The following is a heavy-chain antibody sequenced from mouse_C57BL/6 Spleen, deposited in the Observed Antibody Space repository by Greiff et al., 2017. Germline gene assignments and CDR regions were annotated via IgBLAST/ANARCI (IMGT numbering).Heavy chain of an antibody. D-gene: IGHD1-1*01. CDR3: AREGGSRYWYFDV. CDR2: IYPSDSET. Sequence: QVQLQQSGAELVRPGSSVKLSCKASGYTFTSYWMDWVKQRPGQGLEWIGNIYPSDSETHYNQKFKDKATLTVDKSSSTAYLQLRRLTSEDSAVXYGAREGGSRYWYFDVWGTGTTVTVSS. CDR1: GYTFTSYW. V-gene: IGHV1-61*01. J-gene: IGHJ1*03.